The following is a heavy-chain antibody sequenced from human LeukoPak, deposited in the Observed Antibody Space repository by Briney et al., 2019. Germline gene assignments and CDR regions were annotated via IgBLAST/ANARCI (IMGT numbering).Heavy chain of an antibody. CDR1: GFTFHDYA. CDR3: AKDRGSGWYYFHY. D-gene: IGHD6-19*01. CDR2: ISGDSGST. Sequence: GGSLRLSCAASGFTFHDYAMYWVRQAPGKGPEWVSLISGDSGSTDYADFVKGRFTISRDNSQNSVFLQMNSLTSEDTAVYFCAKDRGSGWYYFHYWGQGTLVTVSS. J-gene: IGHJ4*02. V-gene: IGHV3-43*02.